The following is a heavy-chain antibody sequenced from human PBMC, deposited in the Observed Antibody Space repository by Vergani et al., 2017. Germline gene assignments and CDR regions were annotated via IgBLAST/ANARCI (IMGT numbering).Heavy chain of an antibody. CDR3: ARGELWSXFDY. D-gene: IGHD3-3*01. CDR1: GGSFSGYY. J-gene: IGHJ4*02. CDR2: IYYSGST. V-gene: IGHV4-34*11. Sequence: QVQLQQWGAGLLKPSETLSLTCAVYGGSFSGYYWSWIRQPPGKGLEWIGYIYYSGSTNYNPSLKSRVTISVDTSKNQFSLKLSSVTAADTAVYYCARGELWSXFDYWGQGTLVTVSS.